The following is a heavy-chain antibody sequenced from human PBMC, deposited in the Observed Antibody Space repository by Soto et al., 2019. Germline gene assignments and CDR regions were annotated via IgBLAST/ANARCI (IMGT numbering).Heavy chain of an antibody. D-gene: IGHD1-26*01. J-gene: IGHJ6*03. V-gene: IGHV1-24*01. Sequence: ASVKVSCKVSGYTLTELSMHWVRQAPGKGLEWMGGFDPEDGETIYAQKFQGRVTMTEDTSTDTAYMELSSQRSEDTAVYYCATAVKWELSYYYYMDVWGKGTTVTVSS. CDR3: ATAVKWELSYYYYMDV. CDR1: GYTLTELS. CDR2: FDPEDGET.